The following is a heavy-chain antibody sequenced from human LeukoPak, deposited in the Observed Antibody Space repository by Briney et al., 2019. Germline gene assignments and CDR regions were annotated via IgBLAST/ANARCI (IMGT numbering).Heavy chain of an antibody. CDR3: ARTYSSWGPDAFDI. D-gene: IGHD6-13*01. J-gene: IGHJ3*02. V-gene: IGHV1-69*05. CDR1: GGTFSSYA. CDR2: IIPIFGTA. Sequence: ASVKVSCKASGGTFSSYAISWVRQAPGQGLEWMGGIIPIFGTANYAQKFQGRVTITTDESTSTAYMELSSLRSEDTAVYYCARTYSSWGPDAFDIWGQGTMVTVSS.